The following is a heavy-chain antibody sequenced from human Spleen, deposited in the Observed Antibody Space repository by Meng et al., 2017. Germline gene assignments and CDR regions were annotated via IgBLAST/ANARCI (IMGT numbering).Heavy chain of an antibody. J-gene: IGHJ4*02. Sequence: GSLRLSCTVSGYSINSGHYWGWIRQPPGKGLEWIGSIYHSGSTYYNPSLKSRVTISVDTSKNQFSLKLNSVTAADTAVYYCARDNYYGSGIRGWGQGTLVTVSS. CDR2: IYHSGST. CDR3: ARDNYYGSGIRG. V-gene: IGHV4-38-2*02. D-gene: IGHD3-10*01. CDR1: GYSINSGHY.